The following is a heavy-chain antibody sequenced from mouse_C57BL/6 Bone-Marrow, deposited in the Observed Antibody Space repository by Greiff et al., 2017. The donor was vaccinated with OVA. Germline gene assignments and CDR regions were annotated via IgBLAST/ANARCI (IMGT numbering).Heavy chain of an antibody. J-gene: IGHJ2*01. V-gene: IGHV1-59*01. D-gene: IGHD4-1*01. CDR3: ARLTL. CDR2: IDPSDSYT. CDR1: GYTFTSYW. Sequence: VQLQQPGAELVRPGPSVKLSCKASGYTFTSYWMHWVKQRPGQGLEWIGVIDPSDSYTNYNQKFKGKATLTVDTSSSTAYMQLSSLTSEDSAVYYCARLTLWGQGTTLTVSS.